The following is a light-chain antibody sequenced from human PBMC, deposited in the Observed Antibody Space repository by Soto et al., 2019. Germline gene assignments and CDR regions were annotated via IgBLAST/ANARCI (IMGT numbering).Light chain of an antibody. CDR2: DVD. J-gene: IGLJ1*01. V-gene: IGLV2-11*01. CDR3: CSYAGTSTFV. CDR1: SSDVGGYNY. Sequence: QSVLTQPRSVSGSPGQSVTISCAGTSSDVGGYNYVSWYQQHPGKAPKLMIYDVDKRPSGVPDRISGSKSANTASLTISGLQAEDEADYYCCSYAGTSTFVFGTRTKVTVL.